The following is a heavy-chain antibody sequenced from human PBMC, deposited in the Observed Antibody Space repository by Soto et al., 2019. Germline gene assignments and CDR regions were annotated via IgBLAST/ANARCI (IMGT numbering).Heavy chain of an antibody. J-gene: IGHJ6*02. V-gene: IGHV3-23*01. CDR1: GFTFSSHV. CDR3: ARGPRAPPPHDYGMDV. CDR2: ISGGGGTT. Sequence: GGSLRLSCAASGFTFSSHVMNLVRQAPGKGLEWVAAISGGGGTTYYGDSVEGRFTMSRDNSKNTLYLQMNSLRAEDTAVYYCARGPRAPPPHDYGMDVWGQGTTVTVSS.